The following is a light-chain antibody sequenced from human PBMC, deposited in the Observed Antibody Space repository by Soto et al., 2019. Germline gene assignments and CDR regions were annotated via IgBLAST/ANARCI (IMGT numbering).Light chain of an antibody. Sequence: DIVMPQSPDSLAGSLFQIARFKXDSGQSLIYSSNNKNYLGWYQRKPGQPPKLLIHWASIRESGVPDRFSGSGSGTDFTLTISSLQTEDVAVYYCQQYYSPPWTFGQGTKVDIK. J-gene: IGKJ1*01. V-gene: IGKV4-1*01. CDR3: QQYYSPPWT. CDR2: WAS. CDR1: QSLIYSSNNKNY.